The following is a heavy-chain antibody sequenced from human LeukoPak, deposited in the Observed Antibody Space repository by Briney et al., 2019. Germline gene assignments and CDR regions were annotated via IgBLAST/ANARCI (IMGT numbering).Heavy chain of an antibody. D-gene: IGHD3-3*01. CDR2: ISSSSSYI. CDR3: ARDRMITIFGVVTLDAFDI. V-gene: IGHV3-21*01. Sequence: PGGSLRLSCAASGFTFSSYSMNWVRQAPGKGLEWVSSISSSSSYIYYADSVKGRFTISRDNAKNSLYPQMNSLRAEDTAVYYCARDRMITIFGVVTLDAFDIWGQATMVTVSS. J-gene: IGHJ3*02. CDR1: GFTFSSYS.